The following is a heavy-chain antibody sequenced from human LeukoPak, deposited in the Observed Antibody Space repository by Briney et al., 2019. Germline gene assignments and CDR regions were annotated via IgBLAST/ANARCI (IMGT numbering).Heavy chain of an antibody. CDR1: GGSISSSSYY. Sequence: SETLSLTCTVSGGSISSSSYYWGWIRQPPGKGLEWIGSIYYSGSTYYNPSLKSRVTMSVDTSKNQFSLKLSSVTAADTAVYYCARDRGTWNDDGFDYWGQGTLVTVSS. CDR3: ARDRGTWNDDGFDY. CDR2: IYYSGST. D-gene: IGHD1-1*01. J-gene: IGHJ4*02. V-gene: IGHV4-39*07.